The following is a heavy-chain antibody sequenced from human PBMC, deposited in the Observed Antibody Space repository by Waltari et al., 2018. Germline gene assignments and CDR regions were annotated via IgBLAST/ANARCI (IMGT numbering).Heavy chain of an antibody. CDR2: IYHSGST. CDR1: GYSISSGYY. CDR3: ARDLRIAAAGRDDAFDI. Sequence: QMQLQESGPGLVKPSETLSLTCAVSGYSISSGYYWGWIRQPPGKGLEWIGSIYHSGSTYYNPSLKSRVTISVDTSKNQFSLKLSSVTAADTAVYYCARDLRIAAAGRDDAFDIWGQGTMVTVSS. V-gene: IGHV4-38-2*02. J-gene: IGHJ3*02. D-gene: IGHD6-13*01.